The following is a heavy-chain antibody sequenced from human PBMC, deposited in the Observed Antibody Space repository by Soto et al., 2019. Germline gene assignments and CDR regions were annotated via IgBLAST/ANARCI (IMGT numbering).Heavy chain of an antibody. CDR3: VRVQSGYYDY. V-gene: IGHV3-74*01. CDR2: ISSDGSSP. Sequence: EVQLVESGGGLVQPGGSVRLSCAASGFTFSRYWMHWVRQAPGKGLVWVSRISSDGSSPSYAASVKGRFTISRDNAKNTLFLQMNSLRAEDTAVYYCVRVQSGYYDYWGQGTLVTVSS. D-gene: IGHD3-3*01. CDR1: GFTFSRYW. J-gene: IGHJ4*02.